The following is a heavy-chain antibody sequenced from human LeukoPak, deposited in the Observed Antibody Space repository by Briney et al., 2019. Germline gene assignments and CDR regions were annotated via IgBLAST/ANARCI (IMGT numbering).Heavy chain of an antibody. Sequence: AGGSLRLSCAASGFSVSGNYMSWVRQAPGKGLEWVSLIYTDGSTYYADSVKGRFTISKDNSKNTLYLQMNSLRAEDTAVYYCARGPLTRYDYYYGMDVWGLGTTVAVSS. CDR3: ARGPLTRYDYYYGMDV. D-gene: IGHD3-9*01. J-gene: IGHJ6*02. CDR2: IYTDGST. CDR1: GFSVSGNY. V-gene: IGHV3-53*01.